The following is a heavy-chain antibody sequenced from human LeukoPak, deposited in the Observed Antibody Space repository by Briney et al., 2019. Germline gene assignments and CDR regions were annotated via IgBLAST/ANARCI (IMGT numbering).Heavy chain of an antibody. V-gene: IGHV3-30*01. Sequence: GGSLRLSCAASGFTFSSYAMHWVRQAPGKGLEWVAVISYDGSNKYYADSVKGRFTISRDNSKNTLYLQMNSLRAEDTAAYYCARDRSELLAPLDYWGQGTLVTVSS. D-gene: IGHD1-26*01. CDR2: ISYDGSNK. CDR1: GFTFSSYA. J-gene: IGHJ4*02. CDR3: ARDRSELLAPLDY.